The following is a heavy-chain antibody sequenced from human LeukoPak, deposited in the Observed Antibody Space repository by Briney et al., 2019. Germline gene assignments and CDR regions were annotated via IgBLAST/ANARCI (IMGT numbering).Heavy chain of an antibody. V-gene: IGHV3-33*08. J-gene: IGHJ4*02. CDR1: GFTFSSHW. CDR3: AREGGIAAAGIDY. D-gene: IGHD6-13*01. Sequence: QPGGSLRLSCAASGFTFSSHWMNWVRQAPGKGLEWVAVIWYDGSNKYYADSVKGRFTISRDNSKNTLYLQMNSLRAEDTAVYYCAREGGIAAAGIDYWGQGTLVTVSS. CDR2: IWYDGSNK.